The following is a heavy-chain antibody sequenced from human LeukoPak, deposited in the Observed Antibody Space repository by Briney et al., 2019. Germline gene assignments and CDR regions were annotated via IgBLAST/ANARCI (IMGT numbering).Heavy chain of an antibody. CDR3: ARGKTAAGYYFDY. D-gene: IGHD6-13*01. CDR2: IYYSGST. V-gene: IGHV4-39*01. CDR1: GGSISSSSYY. J-gene: IGHJ4*02. Sequence: SETLSLTCTVSGGSISSSSYYWGWIRQPPGKGLEWIGSIYYSGSTYYNPSLKSRVTISVDTSKNQFSLKLSSVTAADTAVYYCARGKTAAGYYFDYWGQGTLVTVSS.